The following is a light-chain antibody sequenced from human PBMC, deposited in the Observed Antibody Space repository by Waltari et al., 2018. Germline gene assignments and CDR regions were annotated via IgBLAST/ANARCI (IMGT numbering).Light chain of an antibody. V-gene: IGLV4-69*01. CDR2: VTSSGDY. CDR1: SAHSNYA. CDR3: QTWGTGIWV. Sequence: QLVLTQAPSASASPGASVKLTCTLSSAHSNYAVPWHQHQPDRSPRYLMKVTSSGDYTKEDGIPDRFSGSSSGAERYLTISSLQSEDEADYYCQTWGTGIWVFGGGTKVTVL. J-gene: IGLJ3*02.